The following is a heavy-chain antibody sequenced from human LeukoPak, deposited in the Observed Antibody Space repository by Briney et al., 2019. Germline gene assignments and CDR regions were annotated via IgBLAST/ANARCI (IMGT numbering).Heavy chain of an antibody. Sequence: PGGSLRLSCAASGFTFSSYEMNWVRQAPGKGLEWVSYISSSGSTIYYADSVKGRFTISRDNAKNSLYLQMNSLRAEDTAVYYCASLTDLVGYFQHWGQGTLVTVSS. D-gene: IGHD2-8*02. CDR3: ASLTDLVGYFQH. J-gene: IGHJ1*01. CDR1: GFTFSSYE. CDR2: ISSSGSTI. V-gene: IGHV3-48*03.